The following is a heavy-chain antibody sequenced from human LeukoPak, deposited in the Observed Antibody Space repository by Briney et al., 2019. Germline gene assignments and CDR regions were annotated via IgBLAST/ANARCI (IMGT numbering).Heavy chain of an antibody. CDR3: ARDDNYGSGQPDD. CDR1: GYTFTDYY. D-gene: IGHD3-10*01. Sequence: ASVKVSCKASGYTFTDYYIHWVRQAPGQGLEWMAWMNPKRGDTSYTQKFQGRVTMTRDTSISTAYMELSRLRFDDTAVYYCARDDNYGSGQPDDWGQGTLVTVSS. CDR2: MNPKRGDT. V-gene: IGHV1-2*02. J-gene: IGHJ4*02.